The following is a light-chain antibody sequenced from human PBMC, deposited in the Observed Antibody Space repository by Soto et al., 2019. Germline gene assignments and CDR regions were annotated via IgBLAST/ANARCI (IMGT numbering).Light chain of an antibody. CDR1: QSVSSSY. J-gene: IGKJ1*01. CDR2: GAS. CDR3: QQYNSYWT. Sequence: EIVLTQSPGTLSVSPGERATLSCRASQSVSSSYLAWYQQKPGQAPRLLIYGASSRATGIPDRFSGSGSGTEFTLTISSLQPDDFATYYCQQYNSYWTFGQGTKVDIK. V-gene: IGKV3-20*01.